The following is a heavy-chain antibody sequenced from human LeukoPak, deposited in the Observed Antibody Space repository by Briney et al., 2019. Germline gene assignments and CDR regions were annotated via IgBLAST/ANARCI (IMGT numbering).Heavy chain of an antibody. D-gene: IGHD6-6*01. V-gene: IGHV1-2*06. CDR3: ARVWYSSSFLFDY. Sequence: GASVKVSCKASGYTFTGYYMHWVRQAPGQGLEWMGRINPNSGGTNYAQKFQGRVTMTRDTSISTAYMEPSRLRSDDTAVYYCARVWYSSSFLFDYWGQGTLVTVSS. J-gene: IGHJ4*02. CDR2: INPNSGGT. CDR1: GYTFTGYY.